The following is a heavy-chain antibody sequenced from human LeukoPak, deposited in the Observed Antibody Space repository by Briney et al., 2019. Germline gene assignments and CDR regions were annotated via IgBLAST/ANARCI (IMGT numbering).Heavy chain of an antibody. V-gene: IGHV3-23*01. D-gene: IGHD3-22*01. CDR2: ISGSGSST. J-gene: IGHJ4*02. Sequence: GGSLRLSCAASGFTFRNYAMSWVRQAPGKGLEWVLGISGSGSSTYYADSVKGRFTISRDNSKNTLYLQMNSLRAEDTAVYYCAKDRLQDYYDSSGYYYSPGGDYWGQGTLVTVSS. CDR3: AKDRLQDYYDSSGYYYSPGGDY. CDR1: GFTFRNYA.